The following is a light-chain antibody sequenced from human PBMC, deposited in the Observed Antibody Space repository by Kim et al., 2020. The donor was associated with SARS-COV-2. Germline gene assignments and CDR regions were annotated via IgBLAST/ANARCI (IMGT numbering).Light chain of an antibody. Sequence: DIQMTQSPSSLSASVGDRVTITCRASQSISNYLNWYQQKPGKAPKTLIYTTSNLQSGVPSRFSGSGSGTDFTLTISSLQPEDFATYYCQQSHSSPRTFGQGTKVDIK. J-gene: IGKJ1*01. V-gene: IGKV1-39*01. CDR3: QQSHSSPRT. CDR1: QSISNY. CDR2: TTS.